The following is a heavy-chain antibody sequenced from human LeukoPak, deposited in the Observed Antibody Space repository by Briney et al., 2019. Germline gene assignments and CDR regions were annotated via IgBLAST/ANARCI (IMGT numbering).Heavy chain of an antibody. CDR3: AKYWGSSYNYAPFDS. J-gene: IGHJ4*02. Sequence: GGSLRLSCAASGFSNYAMAWVRQAPGKGLEWVSAISGDGSATYYGNSVKGRFTISRDSSKNTLYLQMNSLRAEDTAVFYCAKYWGSSYNYAPFDSWGQGTLVTVSS. V-gene: IGHV3-23*01. D-gene: IGHD3-10*01. CDR1: GFSNYA. CDR2: ISGDGSAT.